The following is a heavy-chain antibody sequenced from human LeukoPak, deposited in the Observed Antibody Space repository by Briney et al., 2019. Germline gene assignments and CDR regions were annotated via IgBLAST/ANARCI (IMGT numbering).Heavy chain of an antibody. CDR1: GGSISSGGYY. J-gene: IGHJ6*02. CDR2: IYYSGST. D-gene: IGHD2/OR15-2a*01. V-gene: IGHV4-31*03. CDR3: ARDVTRGMDV. Sequence: SETLSLTCTVSGGSISSGGYYWSRIRQHPGKGLEWIGYIYYSGSTYYNPSLKSRVTISVDTSKNQFSLKLSSVTAADTAVYYCARDVTRGMDVWGQGTTVTVSS.